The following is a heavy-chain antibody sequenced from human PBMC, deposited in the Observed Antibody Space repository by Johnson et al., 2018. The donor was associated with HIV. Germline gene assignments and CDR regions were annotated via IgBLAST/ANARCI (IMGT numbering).Heavy chain of an antibody. D-gene: IGHD1-26*01. CDR3: AKVRGVGATAAFDI. CDR2: ISYDGSNK. V-gene: IGHV3-30*18. CDR1: GFTFSSYG. Sequence: VQLVESGGGVVQPGRSLRLSCAASGFTFSSYGMHWVRQAPGKGLEWVAVISYDGSNKYYADSVKGRFTISRDNSKNTLYLQMNSLRAEDMAVYYCAKVRGVGATAAFDIWGQGTMVTVSS. J-gene: IGHJ3*02.